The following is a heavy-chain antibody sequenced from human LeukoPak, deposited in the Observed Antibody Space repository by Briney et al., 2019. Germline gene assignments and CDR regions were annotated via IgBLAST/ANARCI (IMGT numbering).Heavy chain of an antibody. J-gene: IGHJ4*02. V-gene: IGHV3-74*01. CDR3: AREGIRGVEIDY. CDR2: IKSDGSST. CDR1: GFTFSSYW. D-gene: IGHD3-10*01. Sequence: GGSLRLSCAASGFTFSSYWMYWVRQASGKGLVWVSRIKSDGSSTRCADSVKGRFTISRDNAKNTLYLQMNSLRAEDTAVYYCAREGIRGVEIDYWGRGTLVTVSS.